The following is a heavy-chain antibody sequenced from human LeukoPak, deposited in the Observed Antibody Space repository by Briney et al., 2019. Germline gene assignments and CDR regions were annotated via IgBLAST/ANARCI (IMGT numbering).Heavy chain of an antibody. D-gene: IGHD3-22*01. J-gene: IGHJ4*01. Sequence: SETLSLTCAVYGGSFSGYYWSWIRQPPGQGLQGIGEINHSGSTNYNPSLKSRVTISVDTSKNQYSLKLSSVTAADTAVYYCARPPYDSSGYYFNYWGQGNLVTVSS. CDR1: GGSFSGYY. CDR2: INHSGST. V-gene: IGHV4-34*01. CDR3: ARPPYDSSGYYFNY.